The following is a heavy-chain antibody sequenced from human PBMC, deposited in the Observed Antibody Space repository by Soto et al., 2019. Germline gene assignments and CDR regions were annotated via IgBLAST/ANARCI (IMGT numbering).Heavy chain of an antibody. Sequence: GASVKVSCKASGGTFSSYAISWVRQAPGQGLEWMGGIIPIFGTANYAQKFQGRVTITADKSTSTAYMELSSLRSEYTAVYYCARDRRTDDSSGYYYGYNWFDPWGQGTLVTVSS. D-gene: IGHD3-22*01. CDR3: ARDRRTDDSSGYYYGYNWFDP. V-gene: IGHV1-69*06. J-gene: IGHJ5*02. CDR2: IIPIFGTA. CDR1: GGTFSSYA.